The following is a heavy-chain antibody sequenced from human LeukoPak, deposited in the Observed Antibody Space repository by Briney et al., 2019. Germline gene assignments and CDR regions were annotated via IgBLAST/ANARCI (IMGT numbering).Heavy chain of an antibody. V-gene: IGHV3-30*02. Sequence: GGSLRLSCTASGFSFSSSAMHWVRQAPGKGLEWVAFIRYDGSIKNYADSVKGRFSISRDNSKNTLYLQMNTLRPEDTAIYYCAKDGHTTSWLNWFDPWGQGTLVTVSS. CDR3: AKDGHTTSWLNWFDP. D-gene: IGHD2/OR15-2a*01. J-gene: IGHJ5*02. CDR2: IRYDGSIK. CDR1: GFSFSSSA.